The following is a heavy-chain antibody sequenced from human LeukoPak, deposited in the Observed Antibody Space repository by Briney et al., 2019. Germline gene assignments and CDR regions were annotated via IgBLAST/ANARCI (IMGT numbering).Heavy chain of an antibody. J-gene: IGHJ4*02. D-gene: IGHD2-2*01. CDR3: AKDLKRYCSSTSCSYFDY. V-gene: IGHV3-30*02. CDR2: IRYDGSNK. CDR1: GFTFSSYG. Sequence: PGGSLRLSCAASGFTFSSYGMHWVRQAPGKGLEWVAFIRYDGSNKYYADSVKGRFTISRDNSKNTLYLQMNSLRAEDTAVYYCAKDLKRYCSSTSCSYFDYWGQGTLVTVSS.